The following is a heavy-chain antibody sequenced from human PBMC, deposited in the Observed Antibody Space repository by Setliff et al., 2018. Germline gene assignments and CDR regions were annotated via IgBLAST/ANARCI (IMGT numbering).Heavy chain of an antibody. V-gene: IGHV3-23*01. J-gene: IGHJ4*02. Sequence: ETLSLSCAASGFTFSSYAMSWVRQAPGKGLEWVSAISCSGGSTYYADSVKGRFTISRDNSKNTLFLQMNSLRAEDTAVYYCAKDGVDPLKGSYFDYWGQGTLVTVSS. D-gene: IGHD2-15*01. CDR1: GFTFSSYA. CDR3: AKDGVDPLKGSYFDY. CDR2: ISCSGGST.